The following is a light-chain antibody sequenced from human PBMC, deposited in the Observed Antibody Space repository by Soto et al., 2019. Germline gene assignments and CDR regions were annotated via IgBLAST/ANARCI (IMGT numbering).Light chain of an antibody. Sequence: EAVLTQSPATLSVSPGERVTLSCRASQSVATNLAWYQQRPGQAPRLLIYGASKRAIGLPARFSGSGSGTEFTLTISSLQSEDFAVYYCQQSNNWPWTFGQGTKVDIK. CDR3: QQSNNWPWT. CDR1: QSVATN. J-gene: IGKJ1*01. CDR2: GAS. V-gene: IGKV3-15*01.